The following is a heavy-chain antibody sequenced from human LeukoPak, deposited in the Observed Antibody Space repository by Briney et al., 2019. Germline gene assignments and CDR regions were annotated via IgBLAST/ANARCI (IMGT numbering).Heavy chain of an antibody. CDR1: GGSISYYY. CDR3: ARQGNGDLYYFDY. V-gene: IGHV4-59*08. CDR2: IYCSGST. J-gene: IGHJ4*02. Sequence: SETLSLTCTVSGGSISYYYWSWIRQPPGKGLEWIGYIYCSGSTKYNPSLKSQITISVDTSKNQFSLKLSSVTAADTAMYYCARQGNGDLYYFDYWGQGTLVTVSS. D-gene: IGHD4-17*01.